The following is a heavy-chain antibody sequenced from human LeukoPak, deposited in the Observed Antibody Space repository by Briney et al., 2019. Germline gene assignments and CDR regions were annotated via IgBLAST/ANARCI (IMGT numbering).Heavy chain of an antibody. D-gene: IGHD6-19*01. CDR1: GFTFSTFA. CDR2: ISGGAGST. Sequence: GGSLRLSCAASGFTFSTFAMSWVRQAPGKGLEWVSAISGGAGSTYYADSVKGRFTISRDNSKNTLYLQMNSLRAEDTAVYYCAKARGSSGWYEDFQHWGQGTLVTVSS. CDR3: AKARGSSGWYEDFQH. J-gene: IGHJ1*01. V-gene: IGHV3-23*01.